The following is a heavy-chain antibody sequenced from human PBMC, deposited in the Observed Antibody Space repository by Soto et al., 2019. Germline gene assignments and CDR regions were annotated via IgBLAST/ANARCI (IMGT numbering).Heavy chain of an antibody. V-gene: IGHV3-21*01. CDR1: GFSFFSYT. J-gene: IGHJ4*02. Sequence: PGGSLRLSCAGDGFSFFSYTMTWVRQAPGKGLEWVSSISSDNKYIYYADSVKGRFTISRGNAKSSLFLQMNSLRADDTAVYYCTRSPRSITGTPTGGAQNDYWGQGALVTVSS. CDR2: ISSDNKYI. D-gene: IGHD1-7*01. CDR3: TRSPRSITGTPTGGAQNDY.